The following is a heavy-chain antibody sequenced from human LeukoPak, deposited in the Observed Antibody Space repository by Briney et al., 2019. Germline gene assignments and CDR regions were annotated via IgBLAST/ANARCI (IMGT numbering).Heavy chain of an antibody. V-gene: IGHV3-7*03. CDR3: ASARGIITFGGEGWFDP. D-gene: IGHD3-16*01. J-gene: IGHJ5*02. Sequence: PGGSLRLSCVASGVSLSSYYMSWVRQAPGKVLEWVANIKQDGSEKDYVDSVKGRFTISRDNAKNSLYLQMNSLRAEDTAVYSCASARGIITFGGEGWFDPWGQGTLVTASS. CDR2: IKQDGSEK. CDR1: GVSLSSYY.